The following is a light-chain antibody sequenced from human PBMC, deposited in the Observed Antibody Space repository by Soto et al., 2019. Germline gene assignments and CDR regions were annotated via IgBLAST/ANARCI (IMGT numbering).Light chain of an antibody. CDR2: GAS. CDR1: QSVSSAN. V-gene: IGKV3-20*01. CDR3: QQYKNWPL. Sequence: EIVLTQSPGTLSLSPGERATLSCRASQSVSSANFAWYQQKPGQAPRLLIYGASSRATGIPDRFSGSGSGTDFTLTISSLQSEDFAVYYCQQYKNWPLFGQGTRLENK. J-gene: IGKJ5*01.